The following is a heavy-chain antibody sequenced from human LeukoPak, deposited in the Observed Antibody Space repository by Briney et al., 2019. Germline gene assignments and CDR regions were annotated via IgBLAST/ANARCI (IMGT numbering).Heavy chain of an antibody. J-gene: IGHJ4*02. CDR2: IKSKTDGGTT. D-gene: IGHD3-9*01. Sequence: GGSLRLSCAASGFTFSSYAMSWVRQAPGKGLEWVGRIKSKTDGGTTDYAAPVKGRFTISRDDSKDTLFLQMNSLKTEDTAVYYCTTKGTILTGYYSDYWGQGTLVTVSS. V-gene: IGHV3-15*01. CDR1: GFTFSSYA. CDR3: TTKGTILTGYYSDY.